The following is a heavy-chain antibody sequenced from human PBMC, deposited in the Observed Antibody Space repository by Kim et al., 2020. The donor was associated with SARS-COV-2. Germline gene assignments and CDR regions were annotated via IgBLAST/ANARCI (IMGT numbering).Heavy chain of an antibody. CDR2: IFYTGST. D-gene: IGHD3-22*01. CDR3: ARVDPQSDSSGYHLIFFDP. J-gene: IGHJ5*02. V-gene: IGHV4-59*13. Sequence: SETLSLTCTVSGGSFNIYYWTWIRQPPGKGLEWIGHIFYTGSTNYNPSLESRVTMSVDRSKNQFSLKLSSVTAADTAVYYCARVDPQSDSSGYHLIFFDPWGRGTLVTVSS. CDR1: GGSFNIYY.